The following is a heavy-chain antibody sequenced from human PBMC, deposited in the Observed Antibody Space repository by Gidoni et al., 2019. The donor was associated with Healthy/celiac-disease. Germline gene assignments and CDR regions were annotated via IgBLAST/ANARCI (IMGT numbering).Heavy chain of an antibody. CDR2: A. J-gene: IGHJ6*02. CDR3: ARDFEDIVVVSYYYGMDV. V-gene: IGHV1-69*06. D-gene: IGHD2-2*01. Sequence: ANYAQKFQGRVTITADKPTSTAYMELSSLRSEDTAVYYCARDFEDIVVVSYYYGMDVWGQGTTVTVSS.